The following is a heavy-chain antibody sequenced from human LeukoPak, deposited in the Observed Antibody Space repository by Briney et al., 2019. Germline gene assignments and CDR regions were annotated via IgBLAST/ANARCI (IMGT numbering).Heavy chain of an antibody. V-gene: IGHV3-7*01. Sequence: GGSLRLSCAASGFTFSSYWMSWVRQAPGKGLEWVANIKQDGSEKYYVDSVKGRFTISRDNAKNSLYLQINSLRAEDTAVYYCARDWGAAAGIGDSYFDYWGQGTLVAVSS. J-gene: IGHJ4*02. CDR2: IKQDGSEK. CDR1: GFTFSSYW. D-gene: IGHD6-13*01. CDR3: ARDWGAAAGIGDSYFDY.